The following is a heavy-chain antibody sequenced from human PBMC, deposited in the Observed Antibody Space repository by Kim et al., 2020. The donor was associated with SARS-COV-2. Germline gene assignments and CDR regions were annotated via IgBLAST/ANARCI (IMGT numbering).Heavy chain of an antibody. CDR1: GFTFSTYA. Sequence: GGSLRLSCAASGFTFSTYAMSWVRQAPGKGLEWVSGISTGGRSAYYADSVKGRFTIYRDNSKKMLFLQMNSLRDEDTSVYYCVKDPGYNSGWHSWGQGTLVPLSS. D-gene: IGHD6-19*01. CDR2: ISTGGRSA. J-gene: IGHJ4*02. CDR3: VKDPGYNSGWHS. V-gene: IGHV3-23*01.